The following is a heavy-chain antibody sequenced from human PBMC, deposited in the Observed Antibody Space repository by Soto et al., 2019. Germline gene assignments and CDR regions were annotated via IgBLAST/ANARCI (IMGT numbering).Heavy chain of an antibody. CDR1: GYSFTSYW. V-gene: IGHV5-51*01. Sequence: GESLKISCKGSGYSFTSYWIGWVRQMPGKGLEWMGIIYPGDSDTRYSPSFQGQVTISADKSISTAYLQWSSLKASDTAMYYCARSTTGTEYYYYGMDVCGQGTTVIVSS. CDR2: IYPGDSDT. CDR3: ARSTTGTEYYYYGMDV. D-gene: IGHD1-1*01. J-gene: IGHJ6*02.